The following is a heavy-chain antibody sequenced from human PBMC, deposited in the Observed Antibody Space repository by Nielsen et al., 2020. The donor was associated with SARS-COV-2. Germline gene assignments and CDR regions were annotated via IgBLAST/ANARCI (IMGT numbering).Heavy chain of an antibody. J-gene: IGHJ6*02. CDR2: ISYDGSNK. CDR3: ARGPYCSSTSCFHHYYYYGMDV. D-gene: IGHD2-2*01. V-gene: IGHV3-30-3*01. Sequence: WIRQPPGKGLEWVAVISYDGSNKYYADSVKGRFTISRDNSKNTLCLQMNSLRAEDTAVYYCARGPYCSSTSCFHHYYYYGMDVWGQGTTVTVSS.